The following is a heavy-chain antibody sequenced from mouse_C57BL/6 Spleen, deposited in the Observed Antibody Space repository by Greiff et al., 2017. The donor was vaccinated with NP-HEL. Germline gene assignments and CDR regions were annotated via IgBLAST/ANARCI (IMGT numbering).Heavy chain of an antibody. V-gene: IGHV14-4*01. D-gene: IGHD2-5*01. J-gene: IGHJ2*01. CDR3: TAYDSNSRPLDY. CDR1: GFNIKDDY. CDR2: IDPENGDT. Sequence: VQLKQSGAELVRPGASVKLSCTASGFNIKDDYMHWVKQRPEQGLEWIGWIDPENGDTEYASKFQGKATITADTSSNTAYLQLSSLTSEDAAVYYCTAYDSNSRPLDYWGQGTTLTVSS.